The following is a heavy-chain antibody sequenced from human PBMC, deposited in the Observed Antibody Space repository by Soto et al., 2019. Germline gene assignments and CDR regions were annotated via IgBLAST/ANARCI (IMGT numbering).Heavy chain of an antibody. Sequence: PGGSLRLSCAASGFTFSSYSMNWVRQAPGKGLEWVSSISSSSSYIYYADSVKGRFTISRDNAKNSLYLQMNSLRAEDTAVYHCARDDRHIAARPHGYYGMDVWGQGTTVTVSS. CDR1: GFTFSSYS. D-gene: IGHD6-6*01. CDR3: ARDDRHIAARPHGYYGMDV. J-gene: IGHJ6*02. V-gene: IGHV3-21*01. CDR2: ISSSSSYI.